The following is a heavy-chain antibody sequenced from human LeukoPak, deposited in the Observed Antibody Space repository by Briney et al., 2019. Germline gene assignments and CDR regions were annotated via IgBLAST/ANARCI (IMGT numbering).Heavy chain of an antibody. D-gene: IGHD2/OR15-2a*01. J-gene: IGHJ4*02. CDR3: ARDPGYFVGY. V-gene: IGHV3-48*01. Sequence: PWGSLRLPCAASGFTFSSYTMNWVRQAPGKGLEWVSYISTSSSTMYYADSVKGRSTISRDNAKNSLYLQMNSLRAEDTAVYYCARDPGYFVGYWGQGTLVTVSS. CDR1: GFTFSSYT. CDR2: ISTSSSTM.